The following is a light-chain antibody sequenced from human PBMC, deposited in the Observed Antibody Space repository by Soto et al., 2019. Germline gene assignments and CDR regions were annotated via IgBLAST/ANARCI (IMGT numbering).Light chain of an antibody. CDR2: GAS. Sequence: TQSPCTLSLSPGDRATLSCRASHSISRNITWYQQKPGQAPRLVIYGASTRANSIPGRFSGSGAGSEFTLTISSLQSEDFAVYYCQHYNKCPGTFGQGTKVDI. J-gene: IGKJ1*01. V-gene: IGKV3-15*01. CDR1: HSISRN. CDR3: QHYNKCPGT.